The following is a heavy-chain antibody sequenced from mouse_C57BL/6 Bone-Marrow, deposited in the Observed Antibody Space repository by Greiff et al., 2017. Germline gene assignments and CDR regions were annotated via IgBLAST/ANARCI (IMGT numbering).Heavy chain of an antibody. J-gene: IGHJ2*01. D-gene: IGHD1-1*01. CDR2: IYPGSGST. V-gene: IGHV1-55*01. Sequence: QVQLQQPGAELVKPGASVKMSCKASGYTFTSYWITWVKQRPGQGLEWIGDIYPGSGSTNYNEKFKSKATLTVDTYSSTAYMQIRSLTSEDSAVYDCVCSPPSSYDCDYWCQGTTLTVSS. CDR1: GYTFTSYW. CDR3: VCSPPSSYDCDY.